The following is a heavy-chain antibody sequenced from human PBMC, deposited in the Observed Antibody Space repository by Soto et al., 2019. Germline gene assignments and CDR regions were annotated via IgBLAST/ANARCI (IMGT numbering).Heavy chain of an antibody. Sequence: QVQLQESGPGLVKPSETLSLTCTVSGGSISSYYWSWIRQPPGKGLEWIGYIYYSGSTNYNPSLKSRVTISVDTSKNQFSLKLSSVIAADMAVYYCARAAVAVAGFPFDYWGQGTLVTVSS. CDR3: ARAAVAVAGFPFDY. J-gene: IGHJ4*02. D-gene: IGHD6-19*01. CDR2: IYYSGST. V-gene: IGHV4-59*01. CDR1: GGSISSYY.